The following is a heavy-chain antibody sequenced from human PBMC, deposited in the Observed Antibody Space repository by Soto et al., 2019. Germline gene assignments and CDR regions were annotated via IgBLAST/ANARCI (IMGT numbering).Heavy chain of an antibody. D-gene: IGHD1-1*01. J-gene: IGHJ3*02. Sequence: QVKLQQSGPRLMKLSQTLSLTCAISGDRVSSNSAAWNCISQSPSRGIEWLGRTYYSCKWYSDYALSVKSRIAVNPDTAKHQFSLQLDSVTPDDAAVYYCARGTGDPMGDALDIWGQGTMVAVSS. V-gene: IGHV6-1*01. CDR2: TYYSCKWYS. CDR1: GDRVSSNSAA. CDR3: ARGTGDPMGDALDI.